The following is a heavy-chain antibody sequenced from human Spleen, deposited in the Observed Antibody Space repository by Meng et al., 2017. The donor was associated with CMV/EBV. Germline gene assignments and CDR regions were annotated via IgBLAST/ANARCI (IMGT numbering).Heavy chain of an antibody. Sequence: ASVQVSCKASGYTFTSYGISWVRQATGQGLEWTGWMNPKSGNTGFAENFQGRVSWSRNTSIGTAYMELSGLRSDDTAVYYCTRGATYISAALKNCYFDVWGRGTQVTVSS. J-gene: IGHJ2*01. CDR1: GYTFTSYG. D-gene: IGHD2-15*01. CDR3: TRGATYISAALKNCYFDV. CDR2: MNPKSGNT. V-gene: IGHV1-8*02.